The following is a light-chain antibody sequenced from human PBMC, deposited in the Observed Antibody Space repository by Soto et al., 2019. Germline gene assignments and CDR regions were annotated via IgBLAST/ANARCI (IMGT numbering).Light chain of an antibody. CDR3: QQLYSYPLT. V-gene: IGKV1-5*01. CDR1: QSISSW. J-gene: IGKJ4*01. Sequence: DIRMTQCPSTLSASVGDRVTMTCRASQSISSWLDWYQKKQGKAPKRVIYAASSLQSGVPSRLRGSGYGTELTLTITSMQPEDFEAYYCQQLYSYPLTFGGGTKVDIK. CDR2: AAS.